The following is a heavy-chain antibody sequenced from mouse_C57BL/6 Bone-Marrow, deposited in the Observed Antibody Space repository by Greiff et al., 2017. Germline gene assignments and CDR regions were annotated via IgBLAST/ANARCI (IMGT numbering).Heavy chain of an antibody. CDR2: ISNGGGST. CDR1: GFTFSDYY. CDR3: ARDDAQGYFDV. Sequence: EVKLVESGGGLVQPGGSLKLSCAASGFTFSDYYMYWVRQTPEKRLEWVAYISNGGGSTYYPDTVKGRFTISRDNAKNTLYLQMSRLKSEDTAMXYCARDDAQGYFDVWGTATTDTAST. V-gene: IGHV5-12*01. J-gene: IGHJ1*03. D-gene: IGHD2-3*01.